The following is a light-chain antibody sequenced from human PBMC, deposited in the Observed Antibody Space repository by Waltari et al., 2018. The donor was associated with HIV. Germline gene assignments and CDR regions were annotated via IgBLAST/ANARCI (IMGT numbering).Light chain of an antibody. Sequence: EIVMTQSPTTLSVSPGERATFSCRASRSIGTNLAWYQQKPGQTPRLLIYGAFTRAPGVPPRFSGGGAGTEFTLTISSLQSEDFAVYCCQQYDLWPPITFGQGTRLE. V-gene: IGKV3-15*01. CDR3: QQYDLWPPIT. J-gene: IGKJ5*01. CDR1: RSIGTN. CDR2: GAF.